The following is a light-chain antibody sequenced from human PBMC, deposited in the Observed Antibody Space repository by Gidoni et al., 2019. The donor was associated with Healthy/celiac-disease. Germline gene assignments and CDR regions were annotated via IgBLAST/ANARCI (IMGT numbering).Light chain of an antibody. CDR3: SSYAGSNNPGV. CDR1: SSDVGGYNY. CDR2: EVS. V-gene: IGLV2-8*01. J-gene: IGLJ1*01. Sequence: ALPHPPSASRSPGPSVTISCTGTSSDVGGYNYVSWYQQHPGKAPKLMIYEVSKRPSGVPDRFSGSKSGNTASLTVSGLQAEDEADYYCSSYAGSNNPGVFGTGTKVTVL.